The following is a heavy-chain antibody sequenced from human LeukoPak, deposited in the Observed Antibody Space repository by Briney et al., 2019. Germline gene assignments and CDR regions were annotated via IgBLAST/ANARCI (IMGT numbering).Heavy chain of an antibody. CDR3: ARVVGSGGSWHFDY. D-gene: IGHD2-15*01. Sequence: SQTLSLTCAISGDSVSSNSATWNWIRQSPSRGLEWLGRAYYRSKWYNDYGVSVKSRITINPDTSKNQFSLHLNSVTLEDTAIYYCARVVGSGGSWHFDYWGQGTLVTVSS. V-gene: IGHV6-1*01. CDR1: GDSVSSNSAT. CDR2: AYYRSKWYN. J-gene: IGHJ4*02.